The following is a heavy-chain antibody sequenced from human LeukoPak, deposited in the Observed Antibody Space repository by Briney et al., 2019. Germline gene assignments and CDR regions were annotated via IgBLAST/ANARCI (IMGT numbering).Heavy chain of an antibody. J-gene: IGHJ4*02. CDR1: KFTFSSYA. CDR2: ISESGGTT. D-gene: IGHD7-27*01. CDR3: ASWGPADY. V-gene: IGHV3-23*01. Sequence: GGSLRLSCAASKFTFSSYAMSWVRQAPGKGLEWVSAISESGGTTYYADSVKGRFTISRDNAKNTLYLQMNSLRAEDTAVYYCASWGPADYWGQGTLVTVSS.